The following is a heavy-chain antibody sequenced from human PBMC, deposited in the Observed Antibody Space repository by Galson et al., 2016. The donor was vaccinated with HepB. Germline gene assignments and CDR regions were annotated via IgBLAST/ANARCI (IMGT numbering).Heavy chain of an antibody. J-gene: IGHJ4*02. CDR3: GSQRVGVVNIPY. CDR2: IIPVFGTT. V-gene: IGHV1-69*06. Sequence: SVKVSCKASGDTFSRFAISWVRQVPGQGLEWMGEIIPVFGTTNYAQKFQGRVTITADKSTSTAFMEVSSLRAEDTAVYYCGSQRVGVVNIPYCGQGTLVTVSS. CDR1: GDTFSRFA. D-gene: IGHD3-3*01.